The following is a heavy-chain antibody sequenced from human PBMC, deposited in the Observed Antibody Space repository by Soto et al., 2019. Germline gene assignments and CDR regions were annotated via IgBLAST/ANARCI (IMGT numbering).Heavy chain of an antibody. V-gene: IGHV1-24*01. CDR3: ATGVIFWSGYRFFDY. J-gene: IGHJ4*02. CDR1: GYTLTELS. Sequence: GASVKVSCKVSGYTLTELSMHWVRQAPGKGLEWMGGFDPEDGETIYAQKFQGRVTMTEDTSTDTAYMELSSLRSEDTAVYYCATGVIFWSGYRFFDYWGQGTLVTVSS. D-gene: IGHD3-3*01. CDR2: FDPEDGET.